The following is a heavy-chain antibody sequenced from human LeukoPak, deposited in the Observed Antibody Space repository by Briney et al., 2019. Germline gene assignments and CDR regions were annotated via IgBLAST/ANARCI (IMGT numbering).Heavy chain of an antibody. J-gene: IGHJ4*02. CDR1: GFIFSDTW. CDR2: INQDGSET. D-gene: IGHD2-15*01. CDR3: ARDTGYCSGGSCYPRYYFDY. V-gene: IGHV3-7*03. Sequence: GGSLRLSCAASGFIFSDTWMTWVRQPPGKRLERVANINQDGSETYHVASVRGRFSISRDNAKNSVYLEMNSLRAEDTAVYYCARDTGYCSGGSCYPRYYFDYWGQGTLVTVSS.